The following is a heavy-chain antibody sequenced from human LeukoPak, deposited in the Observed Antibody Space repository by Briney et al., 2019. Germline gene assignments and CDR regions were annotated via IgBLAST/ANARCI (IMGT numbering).Heavy chain of an antibody. CDR2: IYSGGST. CDR3: ARQSGLVVITL. CDR1: GFTVSNNY. D-gene: IGHD3-22*01. V-gene: IGHV3-66*04. J-gene: IGHJ4*02. Sequence: GGSLRLSCAASGFTVSNNYMSWVRQAPGKGLEWVSVIYSGGSTYYADSVKGRFTISRDNSKNTLYLQMNSLRVEDTAVYYCARQSGLVVITLWGQGTLVTVSS.